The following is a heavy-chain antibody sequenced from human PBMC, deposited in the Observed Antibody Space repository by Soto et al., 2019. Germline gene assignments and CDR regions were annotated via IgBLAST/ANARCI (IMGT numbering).Heavy chain of an antibody. CDR1: GDSVSSISAS. J-gene: IGHJ4*02. Sequence: QTLSLTCAISGDSVSSISASWNWIRQSPSRGLEWLGRTYYRSKWTNDYAVSVKSRITINPDTSKNQFSLQLSSVTPEDTAMYYCVRGYSSSFDYWGQGTLVTVSS. V-gene: IGHV6-1*01. CDR3: VRGYSSSFDY. D-gene: IGHD2-15*01. CDR2: TYYRSKWTN.